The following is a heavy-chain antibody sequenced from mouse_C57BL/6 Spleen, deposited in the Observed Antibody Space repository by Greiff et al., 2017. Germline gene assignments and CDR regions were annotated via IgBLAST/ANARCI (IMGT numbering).Heavy chain of an antibody. Sequence: DVKLMESGPGLVKPSQSLSLTCSVTGYSITSGYYWNWIRQFPGNQLEWMGYISYGGSNNYNPSLKNRISITRDTSKNQFFLKLNSVTTEDTATYYCARGGGAFDVWGTGTTVTVSS. CDR1: GYSITSGYY. J-gene: IGHJ1*03. CDR2: ISYGGSN. CDR3: ARGGGAFDV. V-gene: IGHV3-6*01.